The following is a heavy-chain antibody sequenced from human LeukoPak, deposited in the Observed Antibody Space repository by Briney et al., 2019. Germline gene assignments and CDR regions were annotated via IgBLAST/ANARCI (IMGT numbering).Heavy chain of an antibody. D-gene: IGHD1-26*01. J-gene: IGHJ4*02. CDR1: GFTFSSYW. Sequence: GGSLSLSCAASGFTFSSYWMHWVRQAPGKGLVWVSRINSDGSSTSYADSVKGRFTISRDNAKNTLYLQMNSLRAEDTAVYYCARGPSGWELDYWGQGTLVTVSS. V-gene: IGHV3-74*01. CDR3: ARGPSGWELDY. CDR2: INSDGSST.